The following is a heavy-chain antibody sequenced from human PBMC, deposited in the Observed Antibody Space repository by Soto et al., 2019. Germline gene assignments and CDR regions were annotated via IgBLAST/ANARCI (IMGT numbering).Heavy chain of an antibody. CDR3: ARDRRYDSSGPYYFDY. V-gene: IGHV4-59*01. D-gene: IGHD3-22*01. Sequence: QVQLQESGPGLVKPSETLSLTCTVSGGSISSYYWSWIRQPPGKGLEWIGYIYYSGSTNYNPSLKSRVTIPVDTSKDPFALKLSSVTAADTAVYYCARDRRYDSSGPYYFDYWGQGTLVTVSS. CDR2: IYYSGST. CDR1: GGSISSYY. J-gene: IGHJ4*02.